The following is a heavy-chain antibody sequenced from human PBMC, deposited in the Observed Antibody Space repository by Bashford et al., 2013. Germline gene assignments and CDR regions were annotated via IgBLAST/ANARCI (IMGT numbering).Heavy chain of an antibody. D-gene: IGHD3-3*01. V-gene: IGHV1-69*05. Sequence: SVKVSCKASGGTFSSYAISWVRQAPGQGLEWMGGIIPIFGTANYSTSLKTRLTISKDTSKNQVVLTMTNMDPVDTATYYCARIQLDYDFWSGYYTGGFDPWGQGTLVTVSS. J-gene: IGHJ5*02. CDR3: ARIQLDYDFWSGYYTGGFDP. CDR2: IIPIFGTA. CDR1: GGTFSSYA.